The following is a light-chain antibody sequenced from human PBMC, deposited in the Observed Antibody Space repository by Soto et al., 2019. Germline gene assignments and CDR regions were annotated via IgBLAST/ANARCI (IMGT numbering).Light chain of an antibody. V-gene: IGKV1-13*02. CDR2: DAS. Sequence: AIQLTQSPSSLSASVGDSVTITCRASQGISSALAWYQQTPGRAPKLLIYDASTLASGVPSRFSGSRSGTDFTLTVSSLQPEDFATYYCQQSYDTPFTFGPGTKVDIK. J-gene: IGKJ3*01. CDR1: QGISSA. CDR3: QQSYDTPFT.